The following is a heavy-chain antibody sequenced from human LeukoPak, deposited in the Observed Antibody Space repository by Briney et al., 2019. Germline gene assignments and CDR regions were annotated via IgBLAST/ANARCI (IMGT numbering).Heavy chain of an antibody. CDR3: ARDRGGVGASIC. CDR2: IIPILGIA. V-gene: IGHV1-69*04. D-gene: IGHD1-26*01. Sequence: ASVKVSCKASGGTFSSYTNSWVRQAPGQGLEWMGRIIPILGIANYAQKFQGRVTITADKSTSTAYMELSSLRSEDTAVYYCARDRGGVGASICWGQGTLVTVSS. J-gene: IGHJ4*02. CDR1: GGTFSSYT.